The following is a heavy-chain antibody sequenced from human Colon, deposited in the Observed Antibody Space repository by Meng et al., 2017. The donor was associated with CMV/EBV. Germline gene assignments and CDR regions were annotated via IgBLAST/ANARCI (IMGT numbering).Heavy chain of an antibody. CDR1: GYTFNSYY. CDR3: ARGTSGDYGGNLFDY. J-gene: IGHJ4*02. V-gene: IGHV1-46*02. CDR2: INPSGGST. Sequence: SGYTFNSYYMHWVRQAPGQGLEWMGIINPSGGSTSYAQKFQGRVTMTRDTSTSTVYMELSSLRSEDTAVYYCARGTSGDYGGNLFDYWGQGTLVTVSS. D-gene: IGHD4-23*01.